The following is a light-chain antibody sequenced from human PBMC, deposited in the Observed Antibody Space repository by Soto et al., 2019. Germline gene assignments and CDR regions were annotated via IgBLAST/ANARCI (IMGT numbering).Light chain of an antibody. CDR1: QSVSRN. V-gene: IGKV3-20*01. CDR2: GAS. J-gene: IGKJ1*01. Sequence: EIAMTQSPATLSVSPRERATLSGRASQSVSRNLAWYQQKPGQDPRTLIYGASSRATGIPDRFSGSGSGTDFNLTISRLETEDFAVYDCQQYGSSTPTFGQGTKLDIK. CDR3: QQYGSSTPT.